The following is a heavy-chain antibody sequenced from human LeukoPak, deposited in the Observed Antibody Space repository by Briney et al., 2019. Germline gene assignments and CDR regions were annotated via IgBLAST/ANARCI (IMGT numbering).Heavy chain of an antibody. CDR1: GYTFTSYG. CDR3: ARGGDIVVVPAAFDY. CDR2: ISAYNGNT. V-gene: IGHV1-18*01. D-gene: IGHD2-2*01. Sequence: ASVKVSCKTSGYTFTSYGISWVRQAPGQGLEWMGWISAYNGNTNYAQKLQGRVTMTTDTSTSTAYMELRSLRSDDTAVYYCARGGDIVVVPAAFDYWGQGTLVTVSS. J-gene: IGHJ4*02.